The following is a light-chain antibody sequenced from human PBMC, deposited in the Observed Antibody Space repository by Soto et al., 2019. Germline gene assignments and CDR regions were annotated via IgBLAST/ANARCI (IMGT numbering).Light chain of an antibody. CDR3: QQRSNGKTIT. V-gene: IGKV3D-20*02. J-gene: IGKJ5*01. Sequence: EIALTQSPGSLSVSPGERVTLSCMSSQSVSSSYLAWYQQKPGQAPRLLIYGASSRATGIPDRFSGSGSGTDFTLTISRLEPEDFAVYYFQQRSNGKTITFGQGTRLEIK. CDR2: GAS. CDR1: QSVSSSY.